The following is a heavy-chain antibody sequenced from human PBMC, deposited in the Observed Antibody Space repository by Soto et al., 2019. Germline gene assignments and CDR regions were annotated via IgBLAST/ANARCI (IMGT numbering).Heavy chain of an antibody. CDR2: TYYRSKWYN. CDR3: ARDRGITIFGVVMLTNWFDP. V-gene: IGHV6-1*01. J-gene: IGHJ5*02. Sequence: PSRTLSLTCAISGDSVSSNSAAWNWIRQSPSRGLEWLGRTYYRSKWYNDYAVSVKSRITINPDTSKNQFSLQLNSVTPEDTAVYYCARDRGITIFGVVMLTNWFDPWGQRTLVTVSS. D-gene: IGHD3-3*01. CDR1: GDSVSSNSAA.